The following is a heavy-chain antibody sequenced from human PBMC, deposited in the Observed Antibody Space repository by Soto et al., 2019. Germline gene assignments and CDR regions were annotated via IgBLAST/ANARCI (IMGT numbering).Heavy chain of an antibody. CDR3: ARLVYDTRLNYMYFDF. D-gene: IGHD3-10*01. V-gene: IGHV4-4*02. CDR1: GVSISSGNW. J-gene: IGHJ4*02. CDR2: IFHDGTA. Sequence: QVKLQESGPGLATPSGTLSLTCAVSGVSISSGNWWTWVRQSPQRGLEYIGEIFHDGTANYYPSFERLVAISVDTSKNQFSLKLTSVTAADTAIYFCARLVYDTRLNYMYFDFWGQGTLVTVSS.